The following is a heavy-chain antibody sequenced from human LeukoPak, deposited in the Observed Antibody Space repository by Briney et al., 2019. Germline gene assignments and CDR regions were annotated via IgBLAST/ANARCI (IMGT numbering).Heavy chain of an antibody. D-gene: IGHD6-13*01. J-gene: IGHJ5*02. Sequence: SETLSLTCTVSGGAGSRYYWSWIRQPAGKGLEWIGRIYTSGSTNYNPSLKSRVTMSVDTSKNQFSLKLSSVTAADTAVFYCARDLSAGHSWRGFDTWGQGTLATVSS. CDR3: ARDLSAGHSWRGFDT. CDR2: IYTSGST. V-gene: IGHV4-4*07. CDR1: GGAGSRYY.